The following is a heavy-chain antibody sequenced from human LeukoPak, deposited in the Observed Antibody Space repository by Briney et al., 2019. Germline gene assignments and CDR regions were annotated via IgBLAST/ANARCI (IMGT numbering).Heavy chain of an antibody. Sequence: GSLRLSCVASGFPFSSYWMTWVRQAPGKGLEWIGSIYYSGSTYYNPSLKSRVTISVDTSKNQFSLKLSSVTAADTAVYYCARHDSSGYYPNYYYYGMDVWGQGTTVTVSS. CDR2: IYYSGST. D-gene: IGHD3-22*01. CDR3: ARHDSSGYYPNYYYYGMDV. CDR1: GFPFSSYW. V-gene: IGHV4-39*01. J-gene: IGHJ6*02.